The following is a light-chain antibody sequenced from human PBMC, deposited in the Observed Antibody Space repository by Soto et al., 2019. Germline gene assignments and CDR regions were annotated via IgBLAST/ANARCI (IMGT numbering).Light chain of an antibody. CDR2: DAS. CDR1: QSVSSY. V-gene: IGKV3-11*01. Sequence: EIVLTQSPATLSLSPGERATLSCRASQSVSSYLAWYQQKPGQAPRLLIYDASNRATGIPARFSGSGSGTDFTRTISSLEPEEFAVYYCQQCSNWLWTFGQGTKVEIK. CDR3: QQCSNWLWT. J-gene: IGKJ1*01.